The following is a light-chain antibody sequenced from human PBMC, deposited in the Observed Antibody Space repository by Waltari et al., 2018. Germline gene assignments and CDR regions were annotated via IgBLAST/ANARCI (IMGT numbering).Light chain of an antibody. V-gene: IGLV1-44*01. Sequence: QSVLTQPPSASGTPGQRVTISCSGSSSNIGGDTVNWYQQLPGTAPKVRIDSNDRRPSGVPDRFSGSKSSTSASLTISGLQSEDEADYYCAAWDDSLSGRVFGGGTKLTVL. CDR1: SSNIGGDT. CDR3: AAWDDSLSGRV. J-gene: IGLJ3*02. CDR2: SND.